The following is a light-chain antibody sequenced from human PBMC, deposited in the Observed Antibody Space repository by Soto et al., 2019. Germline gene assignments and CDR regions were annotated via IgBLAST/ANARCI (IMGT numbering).Light chain of an antibody. CDR3: CSYAGSRAVV. CDR2: EGS. CDR1: SSDVGSYNL. J-gene: IGLJ2*01. V-gene: IGLV2-23*03. Sequence: QSALTQPASVSGSPGQSITISCTGPSSDVGSYNLVSWYQQHPGKAPKLMIYEGSKRPSRVSNRFTGSKSGNPASLTISVLQAEDEAAYYCCSYAGSRAVVFGGVTQQTVL.